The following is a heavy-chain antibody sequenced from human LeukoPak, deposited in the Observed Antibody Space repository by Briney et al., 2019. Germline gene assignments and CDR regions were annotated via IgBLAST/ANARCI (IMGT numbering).Heavy chain of an antibody. CDR3: AIGGEDFDY. D-gene: IGHD3-16*01. CDR2: LSCDGGNK. Sequence: GRSLRLSCAASGFTFSSYAMHWVRQAADKGLEWVAVLSCDGGNKYYADSVKGRFTISRDDSKNTLYLQMNSLRAEDTAVYYCAIGGEDFDYWGQGTLVTVSS. CDR1: GFTFSSYA. V-gene: IGHV3-30-3*01. J-gene: IGHJ4*02.